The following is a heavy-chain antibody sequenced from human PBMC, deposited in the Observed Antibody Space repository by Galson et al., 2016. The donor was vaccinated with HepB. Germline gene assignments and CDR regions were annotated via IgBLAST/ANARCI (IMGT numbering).Heavy chain of an antibody. J-gene: IGHJ5*02. V-gene: IGHV4-59*04. D-gene: IGHD3-16*01. CDR3: ARQGGPDNWLDP. CDR2: IYYSGST. CDR1: GFTFDAYA. Sequence: LRLSCAASGFTFDAYAMHWVRQAPGKGLEWIGYIYYSGSTYYTPSLRSRVTMSMDTSKDQFSLKLTSVTAADTAVYYCARQGGPDNWLDPWGQGTLVIVSS.